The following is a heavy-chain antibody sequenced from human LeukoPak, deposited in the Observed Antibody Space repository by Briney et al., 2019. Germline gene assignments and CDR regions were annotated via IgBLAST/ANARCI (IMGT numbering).Heavy chain of an antibody. CDR3: ARGSWYDYYGMDV. CDR2: INASNGNT. Sequence: ASVKVSCKASGYTFTSYAMHWLRQAPGQRLEWMGWINASNGNTKYSQKFQGRVTITRDTSASTAYMELSRLRSDDTAVYYCARGSWYDYYGMDVWGQGTTVTVSS. CDR1: GYTFTSYA. V-gene: IGHV1-3*01. D-gene: IGHD6-13*01. J-gene: IGHJ6*02.